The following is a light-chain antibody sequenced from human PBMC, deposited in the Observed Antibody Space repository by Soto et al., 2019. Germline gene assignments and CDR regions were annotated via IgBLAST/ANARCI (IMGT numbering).Light chain of an antibody. CDR2: YDS. V-gene: IGLV3-21*04. Sequence: SYELTQSPSVSVAPGMTARITCGGNNIGSNSVHWYQQKPGQAPVLVIYYDSDRPSGIPERFSGSNSGNTATLTISRVEAGDEADYYCQVWDSSSDAAVFGGGTQLTVL. CDR3: QVWDSSSDAAV. J-gene: IGLJ7*01. CDR1: NIGSNS.